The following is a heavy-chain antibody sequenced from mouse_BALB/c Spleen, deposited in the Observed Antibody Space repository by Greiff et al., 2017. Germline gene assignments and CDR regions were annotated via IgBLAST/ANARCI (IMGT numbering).Heavy chain of an antibody. CDR2: IYPSDSYT. CDR1: GYTFTSYW. CDR3: TREELGPYFDY. D-gene: IGHD4-1*01. J-gene: IGHJ2*01. Sequence: QVQLQQPGAELVRPGASVKLSCKASGYTFTSYWINWVKQRPGQGLEWIGNIYPSDSYTNYNQKFKDKATLTVDKSSSTAYMQLSSPTSEDSAVYYCTREELGPYFDYWGQGTTLTVSS. V-gene: IGHV1-69*02.